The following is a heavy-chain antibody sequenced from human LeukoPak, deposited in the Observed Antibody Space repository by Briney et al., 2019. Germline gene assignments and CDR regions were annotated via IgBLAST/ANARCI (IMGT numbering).Heavy chain of an antibody. CDR3: ARIYFGAGSYRY. Sequence: GGSLRLSCAASGFTFSSFEMNWIRQAPGKGLEWVSSISSSGSNIYYADSVEGRFTISRDNAKNSLYLQMDSLRAEDTAVYYCARIYFGAGSYRYWGQGTLVTVSS. V-gene: IGHV3-48*03. J-gene: IGHJ4*02. CDR1: GFTFSSFE. CDR2: ISSSGSNI. D-gene: IGHD3-10*01.